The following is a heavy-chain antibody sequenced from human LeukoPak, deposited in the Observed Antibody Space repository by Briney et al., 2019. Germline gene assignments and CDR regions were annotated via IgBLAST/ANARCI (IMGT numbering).Heavy chain of an antibody. CDR1: GFTFSSYA. CDR2: ISGSGGST. D-gene: IGHD3-10*01. Sequence: PGGSLRHSCAASGFTFSSYAMSWVRQAPGKGLEWVSAISGSGGSTYYADSVKGRFTISRDNSKNTLYLQMNSLRAEDTAVYYCAKDRAFTMVRGNWFDPWGQGTLVTVSS. J-gene: IGHJ5*02. CDR3: AKDRAFTMVRGNWFDP. V-gene: IGHV3-23*01.